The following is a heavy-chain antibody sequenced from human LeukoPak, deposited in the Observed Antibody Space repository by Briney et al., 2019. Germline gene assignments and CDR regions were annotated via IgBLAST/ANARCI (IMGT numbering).Heavy chain of an antibody. D-gene: IGHD3-3*01. CDR1: GGSISSGSYY. J-gene: IGHJ6*03. V-gene: IGHV4-61*02. Sequence: TSETLSLTCTVSGGSISSGSYYWSWIRQPAGKGLEWIGRIYTSGSTNYNPSLKSRVTISVDTSKNQFSLKLSSVTAADTAVYYCARGQGALEWFPSPPPHYYMDVWGKGTTVTVSS. CDR3: ARGQGALEWFPSPPPHYYMDV. CDR2: IYTSGST.